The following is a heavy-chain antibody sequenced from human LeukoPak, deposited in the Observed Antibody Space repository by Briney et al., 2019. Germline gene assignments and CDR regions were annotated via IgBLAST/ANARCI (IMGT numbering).Heavy chain of an antibody. CDR3: ATTSRSWYNGFDC. D-gene: IGHD6-13*01. J-gene: IGHJ4*02. CDR1: GGSISTYY. CDR2: IYDSGSA. V-gene: IGHV4-59*03. Sequence: PSETLSLTCTVSGGSISTYYWSWIRQPPGKGLEWIGYIYDSGSANYNPSLKSQVTISIDTSKNQFFLRLSSVTAADTAVYYCATTSRSWYNGFDCWGQGTLVTVSS.